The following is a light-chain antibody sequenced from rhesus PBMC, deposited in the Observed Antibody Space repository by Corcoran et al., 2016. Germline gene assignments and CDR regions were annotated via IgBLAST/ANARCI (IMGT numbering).Light chain of an antibody. CDR2: KAS. V-gene: IGKV1-25*01. Sequence: DIQMTQSPSSLSASVGDRVTITCRASQGISSYLAWYQQKPGKAPKLLIYKASTLQSGVPSRFSGSGSGTDYTFTISSLQPEDVATYYCQHGYGTPHSFGQGTKVEIK. J-gene: IGKJ2*01. CDR3: QHGYGTPHS. CDR1: QGISSY.